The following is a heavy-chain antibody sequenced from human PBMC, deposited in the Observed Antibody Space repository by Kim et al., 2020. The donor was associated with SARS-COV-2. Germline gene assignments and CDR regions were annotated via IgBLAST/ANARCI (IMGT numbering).Heavy chain of an antibody. V-gene: IGHV4-59*01. J-gene: IGHJ2*01. CDR3: AGGGNSGWYFVL. Sequence: SETLSLTCTVSGGSFNTYYWSWIRQTPGKRLECIGYASYGGSTYYNPSLKSRVPISVDMSKNQFSLKLTSVTAADTALYYCAGGGNSGWYFVLRGRVTL. CDR1: GGSFNTYY. D-gene: IGHD2-21*02. CDR2: ASYGGST.